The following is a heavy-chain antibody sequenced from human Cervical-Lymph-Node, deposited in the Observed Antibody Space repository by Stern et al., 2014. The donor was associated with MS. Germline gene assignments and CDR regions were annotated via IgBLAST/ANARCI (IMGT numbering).Heavy chain of an antibody. CDR3: AKDFGSVYSFDY. J-gene: IGHJ4*02. D-gene: IGHD3-10*01. CDR1: GYTFTTYY. V-gene: IGHV1-46*01. Sequence: QMQLVQSGAEVKKPGASVKVSCKASGYTFTTYYIHWVRQAPGQGLEWMGIINPSGGYTSYAQKFKGRVTMTRDTSTSTVYMEVSSLRSEDTAVYYCAKDFGSVYSFDYWGQGTLVTVSS. CDR2: INPSGGYT.